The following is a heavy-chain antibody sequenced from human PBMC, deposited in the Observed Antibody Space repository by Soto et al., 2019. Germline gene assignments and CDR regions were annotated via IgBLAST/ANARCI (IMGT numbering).Heavy chain of an antibody. J-gene: IGHJ6*03. Sequence: QVYLVESGGGVVQPGRSLRLSCAASGFTFNNYAMHWVRQAPGKGLEWVAVISYDGSNKYYGDSVKGRFTISRDNPKNTLYLQINSLRPEDTAMYDCAKDPRRAAVCPTSVRYYYDYMDVWGKGTTVAVSS. D-gene: IGHD6-13*01. CDR1: GFTFNNYA. V-gene: IGHV3-30*18. CDR3: AKDPRRAAVCPTSVRYYYDYMDV. CDR2: ISYDGSNK.